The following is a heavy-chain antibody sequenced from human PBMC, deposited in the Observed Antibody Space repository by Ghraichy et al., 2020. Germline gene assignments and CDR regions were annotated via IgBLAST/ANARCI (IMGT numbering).Heavy chain of an antibody. V-gene: IGHV4-34*01. CDR2: INHSGST. J-gene: IGHJ4*02. CDR3: ARGRGGNGSNDY. CDR1: GGSFSGYY. Sequence: SETLSLTCAVYGGSFSGYYWSWIRQPPGKGLEWIGEINHSGSTNYNPSLKSRVTISVDTSKNQFSLKLSSVTAADTAVYYCARGRGGNGSNDYWGQGTLVTVSS. D-gene: IGHD3-10*01.